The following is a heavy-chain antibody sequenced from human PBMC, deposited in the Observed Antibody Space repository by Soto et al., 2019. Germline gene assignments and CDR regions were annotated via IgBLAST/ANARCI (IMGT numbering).Heavy chain of an antibody. CDR1: GGSVSSGSYY. J-gene: IGHJ5*01. V-gene: IGHV4-61*01. Sequence: PSGTLSLTCTVSGGSVSSGSYYWGWIRQPPGKGLEWIGDIYYSGSTNYNPSLKSRVTISVDTSKNQFSLKLSSVTAADTAGYYCASICCGSCFWVYSFDSWGQGTMVTASS. CDR2: IYYSGST. CDR3: ASICCGSCFWVYSFDS. D-gene: IGHD2-15*01.